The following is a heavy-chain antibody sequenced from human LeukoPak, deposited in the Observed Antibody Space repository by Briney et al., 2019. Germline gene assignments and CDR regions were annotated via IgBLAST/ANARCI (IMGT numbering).Heavy chain of an antibody. CDR2: ISYDGSNK. CDR1: GFTFSSYG. Sequence: GGSLRLSCAASGFTFSSYGMHWVRQAPGKGLEWVAVISYDGSNKYYAESVKGRFTISRDKSKNTVYLQMNSLRVEDTAVYYCAREPSGNLGELLSSAEYFQHWGQGTRVTVSS. V-gene: IGHV3-30*03. D-gene: IGHD3-10*01. CDR3: AREPSGNLGELLSSAEYFQH. J-gene: IGHJ1*01.